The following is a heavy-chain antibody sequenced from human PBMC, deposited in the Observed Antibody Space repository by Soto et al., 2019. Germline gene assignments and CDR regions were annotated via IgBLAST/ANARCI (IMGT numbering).Heavy chain of an antibody. CDR1: GCTFSSYA. V-gene: IGHV1-69*01. D-gene: IGHD6-13*01. Sequence: QVQLVQSGAEVKKPGSSVKVSCKSSGCTFSSYAISWVRQAPGQGLEWMGGIIPIFGTASYAQKFQGRVTITEDESTSTAYMEQSRLRSEDTAVYYCACTGYSSSWSPCDYWGQGSLVTVSS. CDR3: ACTGYSSSWSPCDY. J-gene: IGHJ4*02. CDR2: IIPIFGTA.